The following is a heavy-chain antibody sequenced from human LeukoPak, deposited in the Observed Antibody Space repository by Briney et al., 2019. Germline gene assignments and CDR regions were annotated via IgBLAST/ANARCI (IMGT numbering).Heavy chain of an antibody. CDR3: ARDRGGSYLQGYFLH. Sequence: GGSLRLSCAASGFTFSDYYMSWIRQAPGKGLEWVSYISSGGSTIYYADSVKGRFTISRDNSNNTLNLQMNSLRVEDTAVYYCARDRGGSYLQGYFLHWGQGSLVIVSS. D-gene: IGHD1-26*01. J-gene: IGHJ1*01. V-gene: IGHV3-11*04. CDR1: GFTFSDYY. CDR2: ISSGGSTI.